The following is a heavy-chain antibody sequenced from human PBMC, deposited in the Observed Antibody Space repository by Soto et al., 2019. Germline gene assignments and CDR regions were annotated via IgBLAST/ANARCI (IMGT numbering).Heavy chain of an antibody. D-gene: IGHD3-22*01. J-gene: IGHJ3*02. V-gene: IGHV3-15*01. CDR1: GFTFSNAW. Sequence: GGSLRLSCAASGFTFSNAWMSWVRQAPGKGLEWVGRIKSKTDGGTTDYAAPVKGRFTISRDDSKNTLYLQMNSLETEDTAVYYCTTGPDYYDSSGYYTDAFDIWGQGTMVTVSS. CDR3: TTGPDYYDSSGYYTDAFDI. CDR2: IKSKTDGGTT.